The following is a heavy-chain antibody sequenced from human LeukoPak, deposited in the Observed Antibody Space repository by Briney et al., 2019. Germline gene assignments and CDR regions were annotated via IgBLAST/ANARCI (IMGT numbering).Heavy chain of an antibody. V-gene: IGHV1-18*01. D-gene: IGHD1-1*01. Sequence: RASVNVSCKASGYTFTSYGISWVRQAPGQGLEWMGWISAYNGNTNYAQKLQGRVTMTTDTSTSTAYMELRSLRSDDTAVYYCARVDWNDFVLDYWGQGTLVTVSS. CDR2: ISAYNGNT. CDR3: ARVDWNDFVLDY. J-gene: IGHJ4*02. CDR1: GYTFTSYG.